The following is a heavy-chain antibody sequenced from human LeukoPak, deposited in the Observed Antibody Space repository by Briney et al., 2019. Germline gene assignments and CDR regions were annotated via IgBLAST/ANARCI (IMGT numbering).Heavy chain of an antibody. J-gene: IGHJ4*02. CDR2: IYHSGST. CDR3: ARDFVSKGMYY. D-gene: IGHD5/OR15-5a*01. Sequence: PSETPSLTCAVSGGSISSSNWWSWVRQPPGKGLEWIGEIYHSGSTNYNPSLKCRVTISVDKSKNQFSLKLSSVTAADTAVYYCARDFVSKGMYYWGQGTLVTVSS. CDR1: GGSISSSNW. V-gene: IGHV4-4*02.